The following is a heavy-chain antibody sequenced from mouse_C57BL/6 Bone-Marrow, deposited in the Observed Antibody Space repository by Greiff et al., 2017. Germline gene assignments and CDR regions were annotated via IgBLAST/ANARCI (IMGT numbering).Heavy chain of an antibody. CDR1: GYTFTDYY. D-gene: IGHD1-1*01. V-gene: IGHV1-19*01. CDR2: INPYNGGT. Sequence: EVQLQQSGPVLVKPGASVKMSCKASGYTFTDYYMNWVKQSHGKSLEWIGVINPYNGGTSYNQKFKGKATLTVDKSSSTAYMELNSLTSEDSAGYYGARDDGSSYFDVWGTGTTVTVSS. CDR3: ARDDGSSYFDV. J-gene: IGHJ1*03.